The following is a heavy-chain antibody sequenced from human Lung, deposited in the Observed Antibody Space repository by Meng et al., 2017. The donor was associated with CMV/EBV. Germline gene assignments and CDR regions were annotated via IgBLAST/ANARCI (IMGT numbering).Heavy chain of an antibody. CDR1: GGSISTNNW. CDR2: IHHSGNT. Sequence: SETLSLTCAVSGGSISTNNWWSWVRQSPGKGLEWIGEIHHSGNTNYNPSLKSRVTISVDKSENQFSLKVNSVTAADTAVYYCARDRGNYYDFWSGLFDPWGQGXLVTVSS. V-gene: IGHV4-4*02. CDR3: ARDRGNYYDFWSGLFDP. D-gene: IGHD3-3*01. J-gene: IGHJ5*02.